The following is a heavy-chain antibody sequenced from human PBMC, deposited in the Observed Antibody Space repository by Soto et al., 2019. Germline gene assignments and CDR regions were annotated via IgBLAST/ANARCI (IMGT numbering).Heavy chain of an antibody. D-gene: IGHD3-10*01. J-gene: IGHJ6*02. Sequence: GGSLRLSCTASGFTFGDYAMSWFRQAPGKGLEWVGFIRSKAYGGTTEYAASVKGRFTISRDDSKSIAYLQMNSLKTEDTAVYYCTREMNNVLLWFGELLFTDYYYGMDVWGQGTTVTVSS. CDR1: GFTFGDYA. V-gene: IGHV3-49*03. CDR3: TREMNNVLLWFGELLFTDYYYGMDV. CDR2: IRSKAYGGTT.